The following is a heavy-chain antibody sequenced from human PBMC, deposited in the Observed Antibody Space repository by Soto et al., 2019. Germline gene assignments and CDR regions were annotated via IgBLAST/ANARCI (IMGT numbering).Heavy chain of an antibody. CDR2: IYSGGST. CDR1: GFTVSSNY. CDR3: ARSRYGDGDWFDP. D-gene: IGHD4-17*01. V-gene: IGHV3-66*01. J-gene: IGHJ5*02. Sequence: QLVESGGGLVQPGGSLRLSCTASGFTVSSNYMTWVRQAPGKGLEWVSIIYSGGSTYYADSVKGRFTISRDNSKNTIFLQMNGLRAEDTAVYYCARSRYGDGDWFDPWGQGTLVSVSS.